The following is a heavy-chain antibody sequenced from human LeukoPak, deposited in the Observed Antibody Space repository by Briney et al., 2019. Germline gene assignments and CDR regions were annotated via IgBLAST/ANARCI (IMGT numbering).Heavy chain of an antibody. V-gene: IGHV4-61*02. Sequence: SQALSLTCAVSGGSISSGSYYWSWIRQPAGKGLERIGRIYTSGSTNYNPSLKSRVTISVDTSKNQFSLKLSSVTAADTAVYYCAREGRIVVVPAAMGYWGQGTLVTVSS. CDR1: GGSISSGSYY. CDR3: AREGRIVVVPAAMGY. CDR2: IYTSGST. D-gene: IGHD2-2*01. J-gene: IGHJ4*02.